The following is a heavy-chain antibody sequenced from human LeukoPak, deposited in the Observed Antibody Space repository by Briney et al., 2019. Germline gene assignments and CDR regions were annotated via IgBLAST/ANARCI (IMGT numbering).Heavy chain of an antibody. J-gene: IGHJ4*02. V-gene: IGHV4-34*01. Sequence: SETLSLTCAVYGGSFSGFYWSWIRQTPGTGLEWIGEINHSGSTNYNPSLKSRVTISVEACRNESSLKLSSVTAADSAMYYCARGPRRRGYTRDPIDYWGQGTLVIVSS. D-gene: IGHD6-13*01. CDR1: GGSFSGFY. CDR2: INHSGST. CDR3: ARGPRRRGYTRDPIDY.